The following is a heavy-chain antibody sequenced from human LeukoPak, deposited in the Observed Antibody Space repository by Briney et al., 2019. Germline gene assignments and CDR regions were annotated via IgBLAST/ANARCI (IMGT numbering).Heavy chain of an antibody. D-gene: IGHD5-18*01. CDR1: GFTFDDYA. CDR3: AKIRGYSYEQLDY. Sequence: GGSLRLSCAASGFTFDDYAMHWVRQAPGKGLEWVSGISWNSGSIGYADSVKGRFTISRDNAKNSLYLQMNSLRAEDTAVYYCAKIRGYSYEQLDYWGQGTLVTVPS. CDR2: ISWNSGSI. V-gene: IGHV3-9*01. J-gene: IGHJ4*02.